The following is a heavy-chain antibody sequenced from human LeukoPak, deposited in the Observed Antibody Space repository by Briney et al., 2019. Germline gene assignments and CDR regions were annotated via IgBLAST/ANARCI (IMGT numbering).Heavy chain of an antibody. D-gene: IGHD6-19*01. CDR3: ARGGTPGYSSGRIDY. J-gene: IGHJ4*02. V-gene: IGHV3-53*04. CDR1: GFTVSSNY. CDR2: IYSAGNT. Sequence: QPGGSLRLSCVASGFTVSSNYMSWVRQAPGKGLEWVSGIYSAGNTYYADSVKGRFTISRHNSENTLYLHMNSLRVEDTAVYFCARGGTPGYSSGRIDYWGQGTLVTVSS.